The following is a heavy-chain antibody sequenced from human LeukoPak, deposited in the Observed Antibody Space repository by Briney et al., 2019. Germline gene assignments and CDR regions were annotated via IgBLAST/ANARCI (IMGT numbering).Heavy chain of an antibody. V-gene: IGHV3-30*04. CDR2: ISYDASNK. D-gene: IGHD6-13*01. CDR1: GFTFNTYA. CDR3: ARDSIRQQLYYFDY. J-gene: IGHJ4*02. Sequence: GGSLRLSCAASGFTFNTYAMHWVRQAPGRGLQWVSAISYDASNKYYADSVKGRFTISRDNSKNMLYLQMDSLRADDTAVFFCARDSIRQQLYYFDYWGRGTLVTVSS.